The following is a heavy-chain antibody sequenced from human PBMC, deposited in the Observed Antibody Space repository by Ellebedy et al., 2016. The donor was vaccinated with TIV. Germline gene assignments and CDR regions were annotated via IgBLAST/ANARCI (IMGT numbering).Heavy chain of an antibody. D-gene: IGHD2-21*02. V-gene: IGHV1-18*01. CDR1: GYTFTSYG. CDR2: ISAYNGNT. CDR3: ASPYCGGDCGHDYYYYGMDV. J-gene: IGHJ6*02. Sequence: ASVKVSCXASGYTFTSYGISWVRQAPGQGLEWMGWISAYNGNTNYAQKLQGRVTVTTDTSTSTAYMELRSLRSDDTAVYYCASPYCGGDCGHDYYYYGMDVWGQGTTVTVSS.